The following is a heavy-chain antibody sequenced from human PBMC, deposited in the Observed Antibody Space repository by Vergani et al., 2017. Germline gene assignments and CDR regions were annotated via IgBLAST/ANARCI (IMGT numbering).Heavy chain of an antibody. CDR2: IVVGSGNT. CDR1: GFTFTSSA. J-gene: IGHJ6*02. V-gene: IGHV1-58*02. CDR3: AATADCGGDCYASYYYYYYGMDV. Sequence: QMQLVQSGPEVKKPGTSVKVSCKASGFTFTSSAMQWVRQARGPRLEWIGWIVVGSGNTNYAQKFQERVTITRDMSTSTAYMEMGSLRSEDTAVYYCAATADCGGDCYASYYYYYYGMDVWGQGTTVTVSS. D-gene: IGHD2-21*02.